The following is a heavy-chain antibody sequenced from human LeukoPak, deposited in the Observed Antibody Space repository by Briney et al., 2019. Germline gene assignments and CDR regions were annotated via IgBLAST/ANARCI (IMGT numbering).Heavy chain of an antibody. CDR2: IYPSGST. J-gene: IGHJ5*02. Sequence: KASQTLSLTCTVSGGSINSGSYYWSWIRQPAGKGLDWIGRIYPSGSTNYNPSLKSRVTISVDTSKNQFSLKLSSVTAADTAVYYCARDDYIWGSYRTWGQGTQVTVSS. CDR3: ARDDYIWGSYRT. CDR1: GGSINSGSYY. D-gene: IGHD3-16*02. V-gene: IGHV4-61*02.